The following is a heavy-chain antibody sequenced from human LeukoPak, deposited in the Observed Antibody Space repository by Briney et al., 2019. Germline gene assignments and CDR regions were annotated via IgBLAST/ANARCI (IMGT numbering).Heavy chain of an antibody. CDR2: ISATGGST. CDR3: AKGKVNHDGALDA. Sequence: GGSLRLSCAASGFTFSSYGITWVRQAPGKGLEWVSTISATGGSTYYADSVKGRFTISRDNSKDTLYLQMNSLRAEDTAVYYCAKGKVNHDGALDAWGQGTLVTVSS. D-gene: IGHD2-21*01. V-gene: IGHV3-23*01. J-gene: IGHJ3*01. CDR1: GFTFSSYG.